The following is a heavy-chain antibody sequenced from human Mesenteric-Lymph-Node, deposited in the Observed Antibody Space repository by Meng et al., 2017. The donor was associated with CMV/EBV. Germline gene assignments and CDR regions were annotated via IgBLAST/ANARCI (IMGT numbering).Heavy chain of an antibody. CDR3: ARVGYSGSFFDI. V-gene: IGHV4-31*02. CDR2: IYYTGRT. D-gene: IGHD1-26*01. CDR1: GGSISRGGYY. J-gene: IGHJ4*02. Sequence: VCGGSISRGGYYWSWIRQHPEKGLEWIGYIYYTGRTSYNPSLWSRVVMSVDTSKNQFSLNLSSVTAADTAVYYCARVGYSGSFFDIWGQGTLVTVSS.